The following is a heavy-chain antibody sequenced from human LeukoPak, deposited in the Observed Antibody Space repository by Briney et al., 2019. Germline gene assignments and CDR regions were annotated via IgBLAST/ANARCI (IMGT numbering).Heavy chain of an antibody. V-gene: IGHV3-7*01. CDR2: IKGDGSEK. Sequence: GGSLRPSCAASGFTFSAYWMSWVRQAPGKGLEWVAHIKGDGSEKYSVDSVKGRFTISRDNAKSSLYLQMNSLRAEDTALYYCARGGFGYVYFGYWGDGGLVTVSS. J-gene: IGHJ4*01. D-gene: IGHD2-8*01. CDR3: ARGGFGYVYFGY. CDR1: GFTFSAYW.